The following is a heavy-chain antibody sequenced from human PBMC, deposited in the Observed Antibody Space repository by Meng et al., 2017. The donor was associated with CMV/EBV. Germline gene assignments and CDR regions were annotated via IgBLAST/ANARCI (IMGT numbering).Heavy chain of an antibody. J-gene: IGHJ4*02. Sequence: VHVVQSGAEVKKPGSSVKVSCKASGGTFSSYAISWVRQAPGQGLEWMGGTIPIFGTANYAQKFQGRVTITADESTSTAYMELSSLRSEDTAVYYCARMPRDGYNYIDYWGQGTLVTVSS. V-gene: IGHV1-69*12. CDR1: GGTFSSYA. D-gene: IGHD5-24*01. CDR2: TIPIFGTA. CDR3: ARMPRDGYNYIDY.